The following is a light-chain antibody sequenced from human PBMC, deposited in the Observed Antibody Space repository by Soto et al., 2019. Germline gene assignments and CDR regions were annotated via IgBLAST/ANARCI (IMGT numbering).Light chain of an antibody. V-gene: IGKV1-39*01. CDR1: QSISSY. J-gene: IGKJ1*01. Sequence: IHMTQSPSSLSASVGVRVTIPCRASQSISSYLNWYQQKPGKAPKLLIYAASSLQSGVPSRFSGSGSGTDFNLTISSLQTEDFATYYCQQSYSTLWTFGQGTKVDI. CDR3: QQSYSTLWT. CDR2: AAS.